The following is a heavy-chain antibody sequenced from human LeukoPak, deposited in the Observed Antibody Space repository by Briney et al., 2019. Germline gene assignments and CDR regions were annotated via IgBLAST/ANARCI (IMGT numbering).Heavy chain of an antibody. CDR3: ARVVVWGKYYFDY. J-gene: IGHJ4*02. CDR1: GGTFSSYA. V-gene: IGHV1-69*06. D-gene: IGHD3-22*01. Sequence: SVKVSCKASGGTFSSYAISWVRQAPGQGLEWMGGIIPIFGTANYAQKFQGRVTITADKSTSTAYMELSSLRSEDTAVYYCARVVVWGKYYFDYWGQGTLVTVSS. CDR2: IIPIFGTA.